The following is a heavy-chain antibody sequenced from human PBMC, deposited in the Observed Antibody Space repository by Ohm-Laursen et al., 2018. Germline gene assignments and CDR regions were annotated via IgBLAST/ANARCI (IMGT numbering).Heavy chain of an antibody. J-gene: IGHJ5*02. CDR2: ISSSSSYI. V-gene: IGHV3-21*01. D-gene: IGHD1-26*01. Sequence: SLRLSCAASGFTFSSYSMNWVRQAPGKGLEWVSSISSSSSYIYYADSVKGRFTISRDNAKNTLYLQMNSLRAEDTAVYYCARDRGSQGWDNWFDPWGQGTLVTVSS. CDR3: ARDRGSQGWDNWFDP. CDR1: GFTFSSYS.